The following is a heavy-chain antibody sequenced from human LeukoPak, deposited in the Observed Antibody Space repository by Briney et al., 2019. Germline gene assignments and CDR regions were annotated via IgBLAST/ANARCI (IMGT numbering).Heavy chain of an antibody. CDR2: IIPIFGTA. CDR1: GGTFSSYA. CDR3: ARGGLQLRYFDWFDY. Sequence: ASVKVSCKASGGTFSSYAISWVRQAPGQGLEWMGGIIPIFGTANYAQKFQGRVTITADESTSTAYMELSGLRSEDTAVYYCARGGLQLRYFDWFDYWGQGTLVTVSS. J-gene: IGHJ4*02. D-gene: IGHD3-9*01. V-gene: IGHV1-69*01.